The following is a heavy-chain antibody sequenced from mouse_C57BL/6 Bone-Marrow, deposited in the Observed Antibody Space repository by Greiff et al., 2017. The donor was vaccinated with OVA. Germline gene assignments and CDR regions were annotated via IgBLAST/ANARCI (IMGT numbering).Heavy chain of an antibody. J-gene: IGHJ2*01. CDR3: EREIWGSSYYFDY. D-gene: IGHD1-1*01. CDR2: IDPSDSYT. V-gene: IGHV1-59*01. CDR1: GYTFTSYW. Sequence: VQLQQPGAELVRPGTSVKLSCKASGYTFTSYWMHWVKQRPGQGLEWIGVIDPSDSYTNYNQKFKGKATLTVDTSSSTAYMQLSSLTSEDTAVYYCEREIWGSSYYFDYWGQGTTLTVSS.